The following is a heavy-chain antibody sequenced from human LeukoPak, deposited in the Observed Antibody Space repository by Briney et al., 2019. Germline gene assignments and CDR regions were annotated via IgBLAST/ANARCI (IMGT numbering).Heavy chain of an antibody. CDR1: GFTFSSYA. J-gene: IGHJ6*02. D-gene: IGHD2-15*01. Sequence: GASLRLSCAASGFTFSSYAMSWVRQAPGKGLEWASAISGSGGSTYYADSVKGRFTISRDNSKNTLYLQMNSLRAEDTAVYYCAKYCSGGSCYWYYYYGMDVWGPGTTVTVSS. CDR2: ISGSGGST. V-gene: IGHV3-23*01. CDR3: AKYCSGGSCYWYYYYGMDV.